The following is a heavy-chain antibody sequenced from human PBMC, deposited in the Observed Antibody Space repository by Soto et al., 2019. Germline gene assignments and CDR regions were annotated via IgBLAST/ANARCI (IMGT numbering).Heavy chain of an antibody. D-gene: IGHD4-17*01. Sequence: AASVKVSCKASGYTFTSYAMHWVRQAPGQRLEWMGWINAGNGNTKYSQKFQGRVTITRDTSASTAYMELSSLRSEDTAVYYCASDPISTTVTTIDYWGQGTLVTVSS. CDR3: ASDPISTTVTTIDY. CDR2: INAGNGNT. J-gene: IGHJ4*02. CDR1: GYTFTSYA. V-gene: IGHV1-3*01.